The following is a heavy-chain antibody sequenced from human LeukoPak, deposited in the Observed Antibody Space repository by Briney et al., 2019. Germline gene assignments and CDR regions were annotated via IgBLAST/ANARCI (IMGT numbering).Heavy chain of an antibody. CDR1: GFTFSSNG. V-gene: IGHV3-33*01. Sequence: GGSLRLSCAASGFTFSSNGMHWVRQAPGKGLEWVAVIWYDGSDSYYADSVKGRFTISRDNSKDTLYLQMNSLRAEDTAVYYCARDSNYYGSGSYWYWGQGTLVTVSS. J-gene: IGHJ4*02. CDR2: IWYDGSDS. D-gene: IGHD3-10*01. CDR3: ARDSNYYGSGSYWY.